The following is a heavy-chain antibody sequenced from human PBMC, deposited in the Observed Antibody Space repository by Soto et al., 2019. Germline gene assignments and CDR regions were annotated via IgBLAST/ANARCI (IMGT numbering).Heavy chain of an antibody. CDR1: GFSFSSYT. J-gene: IGHJ5*02. V-gene: IGHV3-23*01. D-gene: IGHD1-26*01. CDR3: AKDRMGASGWFDP. Sequence: GGSLRLSCVASGFSFSSYTMNWVRQAPGKGLEWVSGVSGNGGNTYYADSVKGRFSISRDNSKNTLYLQLNSLRAEDTAIYYCAKDRMGASGWFDPWGQGTPVTVSS. CDR2: VSGNGGNT.